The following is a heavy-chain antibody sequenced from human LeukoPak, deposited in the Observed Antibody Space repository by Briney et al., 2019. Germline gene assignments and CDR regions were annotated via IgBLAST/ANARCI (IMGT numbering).Heavy chain of an antibody. D-gene: IGHD3-22*01. CDR3: ARDYYDSSGLYGFCDY. CDR2: INHSGST. CDR1: GGSFSGYY. V-gene: IGHV4-34*01. J-gene: IGHJ4*02. Sequence: PSETLSLTCAVYGGSFSGYYWSWIRQPPGKGLEWIGEINHSGSTNYNPSLKSRVTISVDTSKNQFSLKLSSVTAADTAVYYCARDYYDSSGLYGFCDYWGQGTLVTVSS.